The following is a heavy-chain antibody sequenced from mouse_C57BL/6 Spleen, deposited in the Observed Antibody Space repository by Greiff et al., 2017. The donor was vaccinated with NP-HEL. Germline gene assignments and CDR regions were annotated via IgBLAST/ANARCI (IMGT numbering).Heavy chain of an antibody. Sequence: QVQLKQPGAELVKPGASVKLSCKASGYTFTSYWMHWVKQRPGQGLEWIGMIHPNSGSTNYNEKFKSKATLTVDKSSSTAYMQLSSLTSEDSAVYYCARSKVPYYFDYWGQGTTLTVSS. CDR1: GYTFTSYW. CDR3: ARSKVPYYFDY. J-gene: IGHJ2*01. D-gene: IGHD5-1*01. CDR2: IHPNSGST. V-gene: IGHV1-64*01.